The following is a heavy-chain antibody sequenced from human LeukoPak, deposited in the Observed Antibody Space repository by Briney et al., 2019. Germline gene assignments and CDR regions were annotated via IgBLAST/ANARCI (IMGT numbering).Heavy chain of an antibody. D-gene: IGHD3-22*01. CDR3: ATITMIDGYDAFDI. CDR1: GGSISSYY. J-gene: IGHJ3*02. Sequence: PSETLSLTCTVSGGSISSYYWSWIRQPPGKGLEWIGYIYYSGSTNYNPSLKSRVTISVDTSKNQFSLKLSSVTAADTAVYYCATITMIDGYDAFDIWGQGTMVTVSS. CDR2: IYYSGST. V-gene: IGHV4-59*01.